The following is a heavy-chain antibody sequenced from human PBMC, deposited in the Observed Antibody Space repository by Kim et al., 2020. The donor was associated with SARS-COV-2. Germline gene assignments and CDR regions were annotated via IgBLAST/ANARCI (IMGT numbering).Heavy chain of an antibody. CDR3: ARDAPIPRDSFYFDY. CDR1: GFTFSSYA. V-gene: IGHV3-30-3*01. CDR2: ISYDGSNK. Sequence: GGSLRLSCAASGFTFSSYAMHWVRQAPGKGLEWVAVISYDGSNKYYADSVKGRFTISRDNSKNTLYLQMNSLRAEDTAVYYCARDAPIPRDSFYFDYWGQGTLVTVSS. J-gene: IGHJ4*02.